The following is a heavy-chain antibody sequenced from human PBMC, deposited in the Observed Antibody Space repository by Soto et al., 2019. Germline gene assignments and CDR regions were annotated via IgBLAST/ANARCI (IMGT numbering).Heavy chain of an antibody. D-gene: IGHD3-10*01. J-gene: IGHJ3*01. Sequence: LRLSCAASGFTCTSYVVSWVRQAPGKGLEWVAAITGTGGGTYYAASVVGRFTISRDSSKNTVFLQMNSLRAEDTAVYYCAKGLVFHHALDLWRQGTMVPVPS. V-gene: IGHV3-23*01. CDR1: GFTCTSYV. CDR3: AKGLVFHHALDL. CDR2: ITGTGGGT.